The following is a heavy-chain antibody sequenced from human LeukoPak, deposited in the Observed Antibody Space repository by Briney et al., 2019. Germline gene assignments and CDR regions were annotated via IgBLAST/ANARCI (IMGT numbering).Heavy chain of an antibody. D-gene: IGHD2-2*01. J-gene: IGHJ6*02. Sequence: GESLKISCQGSGYSFTDHWIGCVRQMPGKGLEWMWIIFPDDSDTKYSPSFQGQVTISVDKSISTAYLQWSSLKASDSAMYYCARHGLACCIGSRCFTSFHYYGMDVWGQGTTVTVSS. CDR3: ARHGLACCIGSRCFTSFHYYGMDV. CDR1: GYSFTDHW. CDR2: IFPDDSDT. V-gene: IGHV5-51*01.